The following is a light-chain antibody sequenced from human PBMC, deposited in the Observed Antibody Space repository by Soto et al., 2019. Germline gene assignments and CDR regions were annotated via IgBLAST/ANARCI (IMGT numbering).Light chain of an antibody. Sequence: ENVLTQSPGTRSLSPGERATLSCRASQSVGSYLGWYPKKPGQAPRLLIYGASNRATGIPDRFSGSGSGTDFTLTISRLEPEDFAVYYSQPYGGPPPWTFGQGTKVEIK. CDR2: GAS. J-gene: IGKJ1*01. CDR1: QSVGSY. CDR3: QPYGGPPPWT. V-gene: IGKV3-20*01.